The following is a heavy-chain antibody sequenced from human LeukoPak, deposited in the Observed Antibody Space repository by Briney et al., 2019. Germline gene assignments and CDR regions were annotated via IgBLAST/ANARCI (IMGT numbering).Heavy chain of an antibody. CDR2: ISHDGGNT. CDR3: AKDHRWGTFDY. Sequence: GSLRLSCAASGFTFSNYGMHWVRQAPGKGLEWVAVISHDGGNTYYADSVKGRFTISRDNSKKTLYLQMNSLRPEDTAVYYCAKDHRWGTFDYWGQGTLVTVSS. CDR1: GFTFSNYG. D-gene: IGHD3-16*01. V-gene: IGHV3-30*18. J-gene: IGHJ4*02.